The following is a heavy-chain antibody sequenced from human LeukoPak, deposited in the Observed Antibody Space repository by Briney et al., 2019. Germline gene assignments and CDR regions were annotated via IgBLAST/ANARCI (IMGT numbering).Heavy chain of an antibody. D-gene: IGHD3-16*01. J-gene: IGHJ4*02. V-gene: IGHV4-31*03. CDR2: IYYTGIT. CDR3: AASSGVTLGRF. Sequence: SETLSLTCTVSGGSISSGSHYYQWIRQHPGKGLEWIGYIYYTGITSYNPSLKSRVTMSADTSMNQVSLKVTSLTAADTAVYYCAASSGVTLGRFWGQGALVTVSS. CDR1: GGSISSGSHY.